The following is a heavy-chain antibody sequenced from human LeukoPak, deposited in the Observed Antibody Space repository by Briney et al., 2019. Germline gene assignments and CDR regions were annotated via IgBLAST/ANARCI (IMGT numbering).Heavy chain of an antibody. J-gene: IGHJ4*02. Sequence: PSETLSLTCTVSGGSISSYYWSWIRQPAGKGLEWIGRIYSTGSTNYNPSLKSRVTMSVDTSKNQFSLRLRSVTAADTAVYYCARQIASDGTAGFDFWGQGALVTVSS. CDR2: IYSTGST. V-gene: IGHV4-4*07. CDR3: ARQIASDGTAGFDF. CDR1: GGSISSYY. D-gene: IGHD6-13*01.